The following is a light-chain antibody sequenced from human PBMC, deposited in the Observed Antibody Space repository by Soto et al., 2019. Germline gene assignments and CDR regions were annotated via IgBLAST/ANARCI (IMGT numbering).Light chain of an antibody. J-gene: IGKJ1*01. Sequence: DIVMTQSPDSLSVSLGERATINCKSSQSVLYNTYNKNYLAWYQQKPGQPPRLLIFWASTRESGVPDRFSGSGSGTDFTLTISSLQAEDVAVYYCQQYYSSWTFGQGTKVELK. CDR3: QQYYSSWT. V-gene: IGKV4-1*01. CDR1: QSVLYNTYNKNY. CDR2: WAS.